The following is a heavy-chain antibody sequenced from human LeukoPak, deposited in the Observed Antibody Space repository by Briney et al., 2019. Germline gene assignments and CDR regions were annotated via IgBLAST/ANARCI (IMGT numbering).Heavy chain of an antibody. CDR3: AIRGDGVAVADY. J-gene: IGHJ4*02. CDR2: TYYRSTWYN. Sequence: SQTLSLTCAISGDSVSSNSVTWNWIRQSPSRGLEWLGRTYYRSTWYNDYAVSVRGRITVNPDTSKNQFSLHLNSVTAADTAVYYCAIRGDGVAVADYWGQGTLVTVSS. D-gene: IGHD6-19*01. CDR1: GDSVSSNSVT. V-gene: IGHV6-1*01.